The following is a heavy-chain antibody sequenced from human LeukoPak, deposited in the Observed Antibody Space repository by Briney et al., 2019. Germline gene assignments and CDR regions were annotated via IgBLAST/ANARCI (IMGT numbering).Heavy chain of an antibody. V-gene: IGHV4-59*01. CDR3: ARGGYYGSGNDFRFDP. D-gene: IGHD3-10*01. J-gene: IGHJ5*02. CDR2: IHYTGST. CDR1: GGSINSYY. Sequence: SETLSLTCTVSGGSINSYYWSWIRQPPGKGLECIGYIHYTGSTNYNPSLKSRVTVSVDTSKNQFSLKLSSVTAADTAIYYCARGGYYGSGNDFRFDPWGQGTLVTVSS.